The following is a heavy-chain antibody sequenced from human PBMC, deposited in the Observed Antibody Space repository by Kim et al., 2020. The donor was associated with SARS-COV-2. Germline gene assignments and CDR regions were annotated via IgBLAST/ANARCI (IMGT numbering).Heavy chain of an antibody. D-gene: IGHD5-18*01. Sequence: SETLSLTCAVYGGSFSGYYWSWIRQPPGKGLEWIGEINHSGSTNYNPSLKSRVTISVDTSKNQFSLKLSSVTAADTAVYYCARVGIQLCPDYWGQGTLVTVSS. J-gene: IGHJ4*02. V-gene: IGHV4-34*01. CDR3: ARVGIQLCPDY. CDR1: GGSFSGYY. CDR2: INHSGST.